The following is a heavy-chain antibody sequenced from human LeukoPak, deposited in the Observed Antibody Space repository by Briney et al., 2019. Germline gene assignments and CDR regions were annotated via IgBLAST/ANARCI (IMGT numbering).Heavy chain of an antibody. Sequence: SETLSHTCTVSGGSISSYYWSWIRQPPGKGLEWIGYIYYSGSTNYNPSLKSRVTISVDTTKNQFSLKLSSVAAADTAVYYCARARGITPPRFDYWGQGTLVTVSS. V-gene: IGHV4-59*01. CDR1: GGSISSYY. J-gene: IGHJ4*02. CDR2: IYYSGST. CDR3: ARARGITPPRFDY. D-gene: IGHD1-26*01.